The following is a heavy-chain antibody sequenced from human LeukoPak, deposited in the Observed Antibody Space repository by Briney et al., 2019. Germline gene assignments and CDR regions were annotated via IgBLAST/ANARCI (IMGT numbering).Heavy chain of an antibody. Sequence: ASVKVSCKASGGTFSSYAISWVRQAPGQGLEWMGGIIPIFGTANYAQKFQGRVTMTRNTSISTAYMELSSLRSEDTAVYYCARELSDSSGPDYWGQGTLVTVSS. V-gene: IGHV1-69*05. CDR3: ARELSDSSGPDY. CDR2: IIPIFGTA. J-gene: IGHJ4*02. CDR1: GGTFSSYA. D-gene: IGHD3-22*01.